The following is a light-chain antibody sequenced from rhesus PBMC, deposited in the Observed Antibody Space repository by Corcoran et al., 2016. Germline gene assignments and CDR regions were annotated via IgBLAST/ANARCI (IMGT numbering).Light chain of an antibody. Sequence: DIQMTQSPSSLSASVGDTVTITCRASQSICNWLAWYHQQPGKAPNLLIYKASNLQSGVPSRFSGIGSGTDFTLTISSLQSEDLASYYCQQYSTSPPTFGQGTKVEIK. J-gene: IGKJ1*01. V-gene: IGKV1-22*01. CDR3: QQYSTSPPT. CDR2: KAS. CDR1: QSICNW.